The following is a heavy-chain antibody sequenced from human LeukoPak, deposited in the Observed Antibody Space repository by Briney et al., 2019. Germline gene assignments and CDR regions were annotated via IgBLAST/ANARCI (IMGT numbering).Heavy chain of an antibody. CDR1: GFTFSSYW. CDR2: IKQDGSEK. Sequence: GGSLRLSCAASGFTFSSYWMSWVRQAPGKGLEWVANIKQDGSEKYYVDSVKGRFTISRDYAKNSLYLQMNSLRAEDTAVYYCARIASRPLLLNYYYYYGMDVWGQGTTVTVSS. D-gene: IGHD2-15*01. CDR3: ARIASRPLLLNYYYYYGMDV. V-gene: IGHV3-7*03. J-gene: IGHJ6*02.